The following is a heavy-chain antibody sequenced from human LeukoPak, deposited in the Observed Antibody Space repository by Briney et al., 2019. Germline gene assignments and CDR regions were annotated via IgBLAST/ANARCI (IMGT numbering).Heavy chain of an antibody. CDR3: AKPLLEYTVTTPYGY. CDR1: GFTFSSYA. J-gene: IGHJ4*02. Sequence: PGGSLRLSCTASGFTFSSYAMTWVRQAPGKGLEWVSVISGSGGSRYYADSVKGRFTISRDNSKNTLYLQMNSLRAEDTAVYYCAKPLLEYTVTTPYGYWGQGTLVTVSS. CDR2: ISGSGGSR. D-gene: IGHD4-17*01. V-gene: IGHV3-23*01.